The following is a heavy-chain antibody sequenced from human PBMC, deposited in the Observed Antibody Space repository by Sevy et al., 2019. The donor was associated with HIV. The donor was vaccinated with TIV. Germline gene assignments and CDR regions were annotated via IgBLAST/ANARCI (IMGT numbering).Heavy chain of an antibody. CDR3: ARDLYYYGMDV. J-gene: IGHJ6*02. Sequence: GGSLRLSCVASGFTVSSSYMSWVRQAPGKGLEWVSILYWGGTTYYVDSVKGRFTISRDNSKNTLYLQMNSLRAEDTAVYYCARDLYYYGMDVWGQGTTVTVSS. CDR1: GFTVSSSY. CDR2: LYWGGTT. V-gene: IGHV3-53*01.